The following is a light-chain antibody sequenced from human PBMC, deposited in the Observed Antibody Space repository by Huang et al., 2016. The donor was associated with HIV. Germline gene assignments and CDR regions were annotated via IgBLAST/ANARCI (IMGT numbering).Light chain of an antibody. J-gene: IGKJ1*01. CDR2: LAS. CDR3: MQSLQTPRA. V-gene: IGKV2-28*01. CDR1: KSLLHSRTFSY. Sequence: DIVMTQSPLFLSVSPGEPASISCTSSKSLLHSRTFSYLDWYRQKPGQSPPLLIYLASNQSAGVPVRFSGSGSGTNFTLRISAVEPEDAATYYCMQSLQTPRAFGQGTRVEVK.